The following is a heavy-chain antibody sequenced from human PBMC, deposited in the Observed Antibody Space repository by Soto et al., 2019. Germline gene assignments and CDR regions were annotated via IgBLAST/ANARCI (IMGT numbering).Heavy chain of an antibody. V-gene: IGHV5-51*01. D-gene: IGHD6-19*01. Sequence: HGESLKISCKGSGYSFTSYWIGWVRQMPGKGLEWMGIIYPGDSETRYSPSFQGQVTISADKSISTAYLQWSSLKASDTAMYYCARLSIDGSSGWGAFDIWGQGTMVTVSS. CDR2: IYPGDSET. CDR1: GYSFTSYW. CDR3: ARLSIDGSSGWGAFDI. J-gene: IGHJ3*02.